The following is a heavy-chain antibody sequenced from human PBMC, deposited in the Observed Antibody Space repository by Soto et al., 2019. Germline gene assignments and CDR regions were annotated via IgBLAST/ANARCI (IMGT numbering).Heavy chain of an antibody. J-gene: IGHJ5*02. D-gene: IGHD2-15*01. CDR2: IIPMFGTA. V-gene: IGHV1-69*01. CDR3: ARGVVVVAASQLGWFDP. Sequence: QVQLVQSGAEVKKPGSSVKVFCQASGVTFSRDAISWVRQVPGKGLEWMGGIIPMFGTAKYVQKFQGRLTITADESTTTAYMELRSLRSDDTAVYYCARGVVVVAASQLGWFDPWGQGTLVTVSS. CDR1: GVTFSRDA.